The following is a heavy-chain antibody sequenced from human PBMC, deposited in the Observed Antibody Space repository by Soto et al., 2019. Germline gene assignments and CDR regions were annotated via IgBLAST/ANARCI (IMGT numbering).Heavy chain of an antibody. CDR2: IHDSGST. D-gene: IGHD3-22*01. CDR3: ARSRYYDSSGYRALDAFDI. V-gene: IGHV4-4*03. J-gene: IGHJ3*02. Sequence: PETLSLTCAVSGASIGTSNWWSWVRQSPGKGLEWIGEIHDSGSTESNPSLKSRVTISVDTSRNQFSLKLNSVTAADTAVYYCARSRYYDSSGYRALDAFDIWGQGTMVTVSS. CDR1: GASIGTSNW.